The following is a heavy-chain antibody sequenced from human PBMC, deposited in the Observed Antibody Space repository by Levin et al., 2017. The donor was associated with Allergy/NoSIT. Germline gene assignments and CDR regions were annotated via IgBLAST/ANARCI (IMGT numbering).Heavy chain of an antibody. J-gene: IGHJ6*03. V-gene: IGHV4-39*01. CDR3: ARHRIVATTIALFGYYYYMDV. Sequence: SQTLSLTCTVSGGSISSSSYYWGWIRQPPGKGLEWIGSIYYSGSTYYNPSLKSRVTISVDTSKNQFSLKLSSVTAADTAVYYCARHRIVATTIALFGYYYYMDVWGKGTTVTVSS. D-gene: IGHD5-12*01. CDR2: IYYSGST. CDR1: GGSISSSSYY.